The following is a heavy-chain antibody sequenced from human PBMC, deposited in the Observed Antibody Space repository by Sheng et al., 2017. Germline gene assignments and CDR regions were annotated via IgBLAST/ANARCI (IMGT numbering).Heavy chain of an antibody. CDR1: VAPSVVTT. Sequence: QVQLQESGPGLVKAFGDPCPSPALSLVAPSVVTTGVGSGSPPGRDCSGLGVSIPVGPPTTTPPSKGRVTMSVXTSKNQISLKLSSVTAADTAVYYCARVVGYDYGDYAFEYWGQGTLVTVSS. CDR2: SIPVGPP. J-gene: IGHJ4*02. D-gene: IGHD4-17*01. CDR3: ARVVGYDYGDYAFEY. V-gene: IGHV4-4*07.